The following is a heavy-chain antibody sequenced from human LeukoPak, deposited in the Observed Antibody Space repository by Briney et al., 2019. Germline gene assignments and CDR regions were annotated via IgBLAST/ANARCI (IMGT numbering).Heavy chain of an antibody. V-gene: IGHV3-74*01. CDR1: GFTFSSYW. D-gene: IGHD5-12*01. Sequence: PGGSLRLSCAASGFTFSSYWMHWVRQAPGKGLVWVSRINSDGSSTSYVDSVKGRFTISRDNAKNTLYLQMNSLRAEDTAVYYCARDGGWGYGSPRVDYWGQGTLVTVSS. CDR3: ARDGGWGYGSPRVDY. CDR2: INSDGSST. J-gene: IGHJ4*02.